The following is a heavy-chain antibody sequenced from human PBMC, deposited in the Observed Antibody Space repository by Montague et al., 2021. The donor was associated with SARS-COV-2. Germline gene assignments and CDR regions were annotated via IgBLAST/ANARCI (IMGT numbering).Heavy chain of an antibody. Sequence: SETLSLTCTVSGASVGSSDWGWIRQSPGKGLEWIGYFYSVGSTDYNPSLKSRATISRDTSKNQFSLKVRSATAADTAVYYRARETMTADAFDIWGQGTMVTVSS. CDR3: ARETMTADAFDI. CDR1: GASVGSSD. J-gene: IGHJ3*02. CDR2: FYSVGST. V-gene: IGHV4-59*02. D-gene: IGHD1-14*01.